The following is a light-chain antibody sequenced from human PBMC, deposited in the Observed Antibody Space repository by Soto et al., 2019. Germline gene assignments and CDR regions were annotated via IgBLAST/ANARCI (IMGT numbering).Light chain of an antibody. Sequence: EIVFTKTPGTLSLSPGERAALSCSASERLSSVYLAWYQQRPGQPPRLLIYDASNRPTDIPARFSGSGSGTDFTLTISSLEPEDFAVYYCQQRSNWPLTFGQGTRLEIK. CDR2: DAS. V-gene: IGKV3-11*01. CDR3: QQRSNWPLT. CDR1: ERLSSVY. J-gene: IGKJ5*01.